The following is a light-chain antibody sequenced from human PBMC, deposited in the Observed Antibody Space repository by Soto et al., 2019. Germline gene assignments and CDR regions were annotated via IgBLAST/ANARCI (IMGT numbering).Light chain of an antibody. CDR2: GAS. V-gene: IGKV3-15*01. Sequence: TMITQSPDTLSVSLGERASLSCRASQILRSSLAWYQQKPGQAPRLLIYGASTRATDIPARFSGSGSGTDFTLTISGLEPADLGVYYCQQRHNWPITFGQGTRLEI. CDR1: QILRSS. CDR3: QQRHNWPIT. J-gene: IGKJ5*01.